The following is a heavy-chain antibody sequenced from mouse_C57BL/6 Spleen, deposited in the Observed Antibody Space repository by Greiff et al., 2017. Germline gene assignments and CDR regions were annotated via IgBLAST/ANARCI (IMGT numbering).Heavy chain of an antibody. D-gene: IGHD1-1*01. Sequence: VQGVESGAELAKPGASVKLSCKASGYTFTSYWMHWVKQRPGQGLEWIGYINPSSGYTKYNQKFKDKATLTADKSSSTAYMQLSSLTYEDSAVYYCALYYYGSSYDYFDYWGQGTTLTVSS. V-gene: IGHV1-7*01. CDR3: ALYYYGSSYDYFDY. CDR1: GYTFTSYW. J-gene: IGHJ2*01. CDR2: INPSSGYT.